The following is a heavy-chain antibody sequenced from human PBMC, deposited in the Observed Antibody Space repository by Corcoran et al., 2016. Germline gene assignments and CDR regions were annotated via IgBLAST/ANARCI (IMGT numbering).Heavy chain of an antibody. J-gene: IGHJ4*02. Sequence: EVQLVESGGGLVQPGGSLRLSCAASGFTFSSYWMSWVRQAPGKGLEWVANIKQDGSEKYYVDSVKGRFTISRDNAKNSLYLQMNSLRAEGTAVYYCARITSYYDFGSGYHATIDYWGQGTLVTVSS. CDR3: ARITSYYDFGSGYHATIDY. CDR2: IKQDGSEK. V-gene: IGHV3-7*03. CDR1: GFTFSSYW. D-gene: IGHD3-3*01.